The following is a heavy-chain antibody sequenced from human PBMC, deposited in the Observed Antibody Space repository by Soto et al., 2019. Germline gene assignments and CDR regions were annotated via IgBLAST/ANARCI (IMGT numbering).Heavy chain of an antibody. CDR1: GFIFGRYA. CDR3: VKEGTGTTSAVFDY. Sequence: QLLESGGGLVQPGGSLRLSCAASGFIFGRYAMSWVRQAPGKGLEWVSAISGGGRDSYYADSVKGRFTISRDDSKNTLYLHVNSLRAEDTAVYVYVKEGTGTTSAVFDYWGQGTLVTVSS. J-gene: IGHJ4*02. V-gene: IGHV3-23*01. D-gene: IGHD1-7*01. CDR2: ISGGGRDS.